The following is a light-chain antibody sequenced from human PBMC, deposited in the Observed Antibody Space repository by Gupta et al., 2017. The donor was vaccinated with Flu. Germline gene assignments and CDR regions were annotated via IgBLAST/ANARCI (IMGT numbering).Light chain of an antibody. CDR3: QVWDTASDHWL. CDR2: DDD. Sequence: GQTASIACGGNIIGSETVHWYQQKPGQAPVLVPYDDDFRPSGIPERFSGSNSGNTATLTIRRVEAGDEADYYCQVWDTASDHWLFGAGTTLTVV. J-gene: IGLJ3*02. CDR1: IIGSET. V-gene: IGLV3-21*02.